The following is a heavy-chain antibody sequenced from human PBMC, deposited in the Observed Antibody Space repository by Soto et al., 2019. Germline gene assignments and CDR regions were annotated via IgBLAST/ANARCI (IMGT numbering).Heavy chain of an antibody. V-gene: IGHV3-23*01. CDR2: ISGSGGST. CDR1: GVTFSSYA. J-gene: IGHJ6*02. Sequence: GGFLRLSCAASGVTFSSYAMSWVRQAPGKGLEWVSAISGSGGSTYYADSVKGRFTISRDNSKNTLYLQMNSLRAEDTAVYYCAKTLLPLTYDFWSGPNYYYGMDVWGQGTTVTVSS. CDR3: AKTLLPLTYDFWSGPNYYYGMDV. D-gene: IGHD3-3*01.